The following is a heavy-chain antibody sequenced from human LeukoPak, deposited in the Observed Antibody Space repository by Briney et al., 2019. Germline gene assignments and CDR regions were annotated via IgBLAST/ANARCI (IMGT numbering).Heavy chain of an antibody. Sequence: ASVKVSCRASGYRFSSYGITWVRQAPGQGLEWMGWISGYKGNAVYAQKFQGRVTMTIDTSTTTAYMEVRSLRSDDTAVYYCARDCLTGYHYYYYGMDVWGQGTTVTVSS. CDR2: ISGYKGNA. CDR1: GYRFSSYG. V-gene: IGHV1-18*01. D-gene: IGHD3-9*01. J-gene: IGHJ6*02. CDR3: ARDCLTGYHYYYYGMDV.